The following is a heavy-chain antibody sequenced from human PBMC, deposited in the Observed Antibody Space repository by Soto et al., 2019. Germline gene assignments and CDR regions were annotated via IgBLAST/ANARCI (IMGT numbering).Heavy chain of an antibody. CDR2: INQSGST. CDR3: ARGRLSGWSIHWNYYYYGMDV. D-gene: IGHD6-19*01. J-gene: IGHJ6*02. V-gene: IGHV4-34*01. Sequence: ASQALSLTCAVYGGSFSGYYWSWIRQPPGKGLECIGEINQSGSTNYNPSLKSRVTISVDTSKNQFSLKLSSVTAADTAVYYCARGRLSGWSIHWNYYYYGMDVWGQGTLVTVSS. CDR1: GGSFSGYY.